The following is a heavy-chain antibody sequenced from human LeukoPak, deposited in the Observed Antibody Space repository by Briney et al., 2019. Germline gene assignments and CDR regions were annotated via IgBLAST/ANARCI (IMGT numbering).Heavy chain of an antibody. CDR3: ARDPVMVRGVIISRFDY. CDR1: GFSFSSYA. V-gene: IGHV3-21*01. D-gene: IGHD3-10*01. J-gene: IGHJ4*02. CDR2: ISSSSSYI. Sequence: PGGSLRLSCAASGFSFSSYAMNWVRQAPGKGLEWVSSISSSSSYIYYADSVKGRFTISSDNAKNSLYLQMNSLRAEDTAVYYCARDPVMVRGVIISRFDYWGQGTLVTVSS.